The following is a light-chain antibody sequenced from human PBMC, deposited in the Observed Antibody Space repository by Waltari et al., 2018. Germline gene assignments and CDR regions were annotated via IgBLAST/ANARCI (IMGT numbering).Light chain of an antibody. Sequence: QSALTQPASVSGSPGQSITISSTGTSSDVGGYNYVSCYQQHPGKVPKLLIFDVSNPPSGVSNRFSGSKSGNTASLTISGLQAEDESDYYCCSFTSRSTWVFGGGTKLTVL. J-gene: IGLJ3*02. CDR3: CSFTSRSTWV. V-gene: IGLV2-14*01. CDR2: DVS. CDR1: SSDVGGYNY.